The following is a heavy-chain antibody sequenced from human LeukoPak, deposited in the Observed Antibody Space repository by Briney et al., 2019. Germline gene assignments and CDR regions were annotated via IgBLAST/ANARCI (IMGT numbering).Heavy chain of an antibody. CDR2: ISAYNGNT. CDR1: GYTFTSYG. J-gene: IGHJ4*02. CDR3: ARSNNYCDSSGPSGY. D-gene: IGHD3-22*01. Sequence: ASAKVSCKASGYTFTSYGISWVRQAPGQGLEWMGWISAYNGNTNYAQKLQGRVTMTTDTSTSTAYMELRSLRSDDTAVYYCARSNNYCDSSGPSGYWGQGTLVTVSS. V-gene: IGHV1-18*01.